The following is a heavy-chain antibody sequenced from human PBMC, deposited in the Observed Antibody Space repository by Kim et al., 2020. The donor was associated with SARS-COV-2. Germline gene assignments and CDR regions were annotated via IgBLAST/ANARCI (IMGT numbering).Heavy chain of an antibody. CDR3: GRGKGSYGWFDS. Sequence: GGSLRLSCAASGFTVSSYGMHWVRHATGKGLNWVSGISDDGNSYFHGAFVKGWTTISRDSDTYTFFQQKNRLSVEATGVYFCGRGKGSYGWFDSWG. D-gene: IGHD3-10*01. V-gene: IGHV3-74*01. J-gene: IGHJ5*01. CDR1: GFTVSSYG. CDR2: ISDDGNSY.